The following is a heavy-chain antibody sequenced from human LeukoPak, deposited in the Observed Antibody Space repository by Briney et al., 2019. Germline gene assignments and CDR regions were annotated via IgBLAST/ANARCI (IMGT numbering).Heavy chain of an antibody. D-gene: IGHD3-10*01. CDR3: ARAESTSIPKLYGSGSYLDY. V-gene: IGHV4-59*01. CDR2: IYYSGST. Sequence: SETLSLTCTVSGGSISSYYWSWIRQPPGKGLGWIGYIYYSGSTNYNPSLKSRVTISVDTSKNQFSLKLSSVTAADTAVYYCARAESTSIPKLYGSGSYLDYWGQGTLVTVSS. CDR1: GGSISSYY. J-gene: IGHJ4*02.